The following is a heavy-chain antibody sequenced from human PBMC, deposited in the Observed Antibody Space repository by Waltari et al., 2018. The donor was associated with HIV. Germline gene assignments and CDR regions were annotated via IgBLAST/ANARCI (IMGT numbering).Heavy chain of an antibody. V-gene: IGHV4-59*01. D-gene: IGHD3-10*01. CDR2: VYYSGTT. CDR3: ARGGVGGNSFRYDT. Sequence: QVHLQESGPGLVKASEILSLTCTVSNGSLSGYFWSWIRQPPGKTLEWIGYVYYSGTTNYNPSLKGRLAISIDTSMNQFSLNLKSVTAADTAIYYCARGGVGGNSFRYDTWGQGTLVTVSS. J-gene: IGHJ4*02. CDR1: NGSLSGYF.